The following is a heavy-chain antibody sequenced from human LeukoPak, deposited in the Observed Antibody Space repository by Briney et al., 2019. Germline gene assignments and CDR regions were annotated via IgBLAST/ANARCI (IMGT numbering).Heavy chain of an antibody. CDR3: ARLLNCYGSGSYWAFDP. CDR2: INRSGST. D-gene: IGHD3-10*01. V-gene: IGHV4-34*01. CDR1: GGSFSGYY. J-gene: IGHJ5*02. Sequence: PSETLSLTCAVYGGSFSGYYWSWIRQPPGKGLEWIGEINRSGSTNYNPSLKSRVTISVDTSKNQFSLKLSSVTAADTAVYYCARLLNCYGSGSYWAFDPWGQGTLVTVSS.